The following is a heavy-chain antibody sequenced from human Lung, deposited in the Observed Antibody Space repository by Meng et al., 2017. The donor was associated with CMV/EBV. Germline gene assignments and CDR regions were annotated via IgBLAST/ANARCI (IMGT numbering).Heavy chain of an antibody. Sequence: VHLVGFGGGLVKLGRSLRLSCAASGFTFSSYAMHWVRQAPGKGLEWVAVISYDGSNKYYADSVKGRFTISRDNSKNTLYLQMNSLRAEDTAVYYCADMGEWLANWGQGNLVTVSS. V-gene: IGHV3-30-3*01. CDR1: GFTFSSYA. D-gene: IGHD6-19*01. CDR3: ADMGEWLAN. CDR2: ISYDGSNK. J-gene: IGHJ4*02.